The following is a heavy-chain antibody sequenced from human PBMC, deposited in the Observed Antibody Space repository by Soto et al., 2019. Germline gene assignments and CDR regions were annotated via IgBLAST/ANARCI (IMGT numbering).Heavy chain of an antibody. V-gene: IGHV1-69*13. CDR2: IIPIFGTA. J-gene: IGHJ6*02. D-gene: IGHD1-1*01. Sequence: GASVKVSCKASGGTFSSYAISWVRQAPGQGLEWMGGIIPIFGTANYAQKFQGRVTITADESTSTAYMELSSLRSEDTAVYYCARDSGIRHYYYYGMDVWGQGTTVTVSS. CDR1: GGTFSSYA. CDR3: ARDSGIRHYYYYGMDV.